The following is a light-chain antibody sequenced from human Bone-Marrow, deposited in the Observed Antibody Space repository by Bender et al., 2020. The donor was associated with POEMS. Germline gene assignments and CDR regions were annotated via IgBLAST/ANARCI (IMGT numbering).Light chain of an antibody. Sequence: QSALTQPPSASGSPGQSVTISCSGTESDVGGYNYVSWLHQQPGRAPRLLLYRVTQRPSGVPDRFSGSKSGNTASLAISGLLAEDEGDYFCCSYVGEITMVFGGGTKLTVL. CDR3: CSYVGEITMV. J-gene: IGLJ2*01. V-gene: IGLV2-8*01. CDR1: ESDVGGYNY. CDR2: RVT.